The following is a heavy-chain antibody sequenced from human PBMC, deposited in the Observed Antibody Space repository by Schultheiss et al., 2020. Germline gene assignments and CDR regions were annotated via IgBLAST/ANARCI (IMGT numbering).Heavy chain of an antibody. V-gene: IGHV4-39*01. CDR3: VRTGGDSSGYEEYFQY. D-gene: IGHD3-22*01. Sequence: SETLSLTCTVSGGSFSSSDYYWGCIRQPPGKGLEWIGSIYYGGSTYYSPSLKSRVTISVDTSKNQFSLKLSSVTAADTAVYYCVRTGGDSSGYEEYFQYWGQGTLVTVSA. CDR2: IYYGGST. CDR1: GGSFSSSDYY. J-gene: IGHJ1*01.